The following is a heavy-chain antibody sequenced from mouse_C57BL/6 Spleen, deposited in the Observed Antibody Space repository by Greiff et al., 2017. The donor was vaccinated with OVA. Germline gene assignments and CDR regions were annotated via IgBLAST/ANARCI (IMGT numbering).Heavy chain of an antibody. D-gene: IGHD1-1*01. J-gene: IGHJ1*03. CDR3: AREGDYYGSSGYWYFDV. Sequence: VQLKESGPGLVKPSQSLSLTCSVTGYSITSGYYWNWIRQFPGNKLEWMGYISYDGSNNYNPSLKNRISITRDTSKNQFFLKLNSVTTEDTATYYCAREGDYYGSSGYWYFDVWGTGTTVTVSS. V-gene: IGHV3-6*01. CDR2: ISYDGSN. CDR1: GYSITSGYY.